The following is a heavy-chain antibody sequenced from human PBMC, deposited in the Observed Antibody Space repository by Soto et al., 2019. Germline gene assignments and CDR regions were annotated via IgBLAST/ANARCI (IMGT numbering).Heavy chain of an antibody. Sequence: GGSLRLSCAASGFTFSNAWMNWVRQAPGKGLEWVGRIKSKTDGGTTDYAAPVKGRFTISRDDSKNTLYLQMNSLKTEDTAVYYCTTDRYEGVATIKGLLFDYWGQGTLVTVSS. CDR2: IKSKTDGGTT. J-gene: IGHJ4*02. CDR1: GFTFSNAW. V-gene: IGHV3-15*07. CDR3: TTDRYEGVATIKGLLFDY. D-gene: IGHD5-12*01.